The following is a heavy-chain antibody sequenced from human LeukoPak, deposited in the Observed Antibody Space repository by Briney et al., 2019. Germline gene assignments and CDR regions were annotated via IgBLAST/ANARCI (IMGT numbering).Heavy chain of an antibody. CDR1: GFTFSSYG. J-gene: IGHJ4*02. Sequence: GGSLTLSCAASGFTFSSYGVQWVRQAPGRGLEWVAVIWYDGSNKYYADSVKGRFTISRDNSKNTLYLQMNSLRAEDTAVYYCARAWRGWLDYWGQGTLVTVSS. V-gene: IGHV3-33*01. CDR3: ARAWRGWLDY. D-gene: IGHD6-19*01. CDR2: IWYDGSNK.